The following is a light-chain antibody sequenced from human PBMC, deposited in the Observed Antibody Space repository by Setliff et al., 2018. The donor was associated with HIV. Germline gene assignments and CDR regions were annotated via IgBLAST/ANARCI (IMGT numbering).Light chain of an antibody. CDR1: QSLVHRDGSTF. J-gene: IGKJ1*01. CDR2: KVF. Sequence: DVVLTQSPLSLTVTLGQSASISCRSSQSLVHRDGSTFLNWFHQRPGQSPRRLIYKVFNRDSGVPDRFSGSGSGTDFTLEISRVEAEDVGVYYCMQGTYWRTFGQGTKV. V-gene: IGKV2-30*02. CDR3: MQGTYWRT.